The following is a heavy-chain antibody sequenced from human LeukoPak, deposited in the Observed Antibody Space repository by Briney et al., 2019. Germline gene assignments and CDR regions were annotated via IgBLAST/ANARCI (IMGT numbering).Heavy chain of an antibody. J-gene: IGHJ4*02. CDR1: GFTFSTSW. CDR2: IKHDASET. V-gene: IGHV3-7*01. Sequence: GGSLRLSCAASGFTFSTSWMSWVRQAPGKGLEWVANIKHDASETNYVDSVKGRFTISRDNAKNSLYLQMNSLRAEDTAVYYCARRRVPDSWGQGTLVTVSS. CDR3: ARRRVPDS.